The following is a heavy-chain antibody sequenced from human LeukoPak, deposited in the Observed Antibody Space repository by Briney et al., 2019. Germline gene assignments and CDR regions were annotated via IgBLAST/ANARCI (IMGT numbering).Heavy chain of an antibody. Sequence: SVKVSCKASGYTFTGYYMHWVRQAPGQGLEWMGWINPNSGGTNYAQKFQGWVTMTRDTSISTAYMELSRLRSDDTAVYYCARSRGGYYDSSGLDYWGQGTLVTASS. D-gene: IGHD3-22*01. CDR2: INPNSGGT. CDR3: ARSRGGYYDSSGLDY. J-gene: IGHJ4*02. CDR1: GYTFTGYY. V-gene: IGHV1-2*04.